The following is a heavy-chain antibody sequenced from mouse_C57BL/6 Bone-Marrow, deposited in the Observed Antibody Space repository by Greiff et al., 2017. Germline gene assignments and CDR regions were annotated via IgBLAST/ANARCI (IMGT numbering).Heavy chain of an antibody. CDR2: FYPGSGSI. Sequence: QVQLKESGAELVKPGASVKLSCKASGYTFTEYTIPWVKQRSGQGLEWIGWFYPGSGSIKYNEKFKDKATLTADKSSSTVYMELSRLTSEDSAVYFCARHEDEAGTGWYFDVWGTGTTVTVSS. V-gene: IGHV1-62-2*01. J-gene: IGHJ1*03. CDR3: ARHEDEAGTGWYFDV. CDR1: GYTFTEYT. D-gene: IGHD4-1*01.